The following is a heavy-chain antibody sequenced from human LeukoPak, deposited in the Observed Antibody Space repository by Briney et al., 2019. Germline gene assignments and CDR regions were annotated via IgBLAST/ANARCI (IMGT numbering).Heavy chain of an antibody. CDR1: GGSISSSSYY. CDR3: ARQWELLLSPSDY. CDR2: IYYSGST. V-gene: IGHV4-39*01. D-gene: IGHD2-15*01. Sequence: PSETLSLTCTVSGGSISSSSYYWGWIRQPPGKGLEWIGSIYYSGSTYYNPSLKSRVTISVDTSKNQFSLKLSSVTAADTAVYYCARQWELLLSPSDYWGQGTLVTVSS. J-gene: IGHJ4*02.